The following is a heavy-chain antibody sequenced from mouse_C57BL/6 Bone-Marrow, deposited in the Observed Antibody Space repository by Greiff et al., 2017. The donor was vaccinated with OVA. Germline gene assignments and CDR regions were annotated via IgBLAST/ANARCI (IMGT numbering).Heavy chain of an antibody. J-gene: IGHJ1*03. V-gene: IGHV5-4*01. CDR3: ARDKRDWYFDV. CDR2: ISDGGSYT. Sequence: DVMLVESGGGLVKPGGSLKLSCAASGFTFSSYAMSWVRQTPEKRLEWVATISDGGSYTYYPDNVKGRFTISRDNAKNNLYLQMSHLKSEDTAMYYCARDKRDWYFDVWGTGTTVTVSS. CDR1: GFTFSSYA.